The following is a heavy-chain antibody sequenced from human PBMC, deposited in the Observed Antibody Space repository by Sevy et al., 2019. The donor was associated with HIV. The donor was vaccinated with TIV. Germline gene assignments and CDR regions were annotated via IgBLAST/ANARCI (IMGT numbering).Heavy chain of an antibody. Sequence: GGSLRLSCAASGFTVSSNYMSWVRQAPGKGLEWVSVIYSGGSTYYADSVKGRFTISRDNSKNTLYLQMNSLRAEDTAGYYCARVRGRVGATKGHFDYWGQGTLVTVSS. D-gene: IGHD1-26*01. J-gene: IGHJ4*02. V-gene: IGHV3-53*01. CDR3: ARVRGRVGATKGHFDY. CDR2: IYSGGST. CDR1: GFTVSSNY.